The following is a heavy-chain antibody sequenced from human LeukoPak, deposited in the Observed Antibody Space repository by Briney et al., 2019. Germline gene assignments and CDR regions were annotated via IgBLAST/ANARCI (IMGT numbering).Heavy chain of an antibody. D-gene: IGHD5-12*01. CDR2: IYSGGET. J-gene: IGHJ4*02. Sequence: GGSLRLSCAASGFAVCSNYMSWVRQAPGKGLEYVSVIYSGGETYYADSVKGRFTISRDNSKNTLYLQMNSLRAEDTAVYYCAQARSSSGYGPLGVYWGQGTLVTVSS. CDR1: GFAVCSNY. CDR3: AQARSSSGYGPLGVY. V-gene: IGHV3-53*01.